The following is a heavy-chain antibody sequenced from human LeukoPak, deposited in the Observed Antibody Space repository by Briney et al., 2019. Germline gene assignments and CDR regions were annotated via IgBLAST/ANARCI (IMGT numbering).Heavy chain of an antibody. D-gene: IGHD3-10*01. CDR1: GFTFSSYG. V-gene: IGHV3-30*03. CDR3: ARIYGSGSSLDY. J-gene: IGHJ4*02. Sequence: PGGSLRLSCAASGFTFSSYGMHWVRQAPGKGLEWVAVISYDGSNKYYADSVKGRFTISRDNAKNSLYLQMNSLRAEDTAVYYCARIYGSGSSLDYWGQGTLVTVSS. CDR2: ISYDGSNK.